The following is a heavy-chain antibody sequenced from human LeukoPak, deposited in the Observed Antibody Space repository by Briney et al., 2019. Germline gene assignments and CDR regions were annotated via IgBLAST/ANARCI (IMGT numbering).Heavy chain of an antibody. V-gene: IGHV1-2*02. CDR2: INPKNGGT. CDR1: GYTFTGYY. D-gene: IGHD2-2*01. J-gene: IGHJ4*02. CDR3: ARVVVPAAMRADY. Sequence: ASVKVSCKASGYTFTGYYMHSVRQVPGQGFEWMGWINPKNGGTNYAQRFQDRVTMTRDTSTYTAYMELSRLRSDDTAVYYCARVVVPAAMRADYWGQGTLVTVSS.